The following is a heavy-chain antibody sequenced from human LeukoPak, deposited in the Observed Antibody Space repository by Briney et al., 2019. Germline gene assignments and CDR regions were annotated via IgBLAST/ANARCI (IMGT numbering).Heavy chain of an antibody. Sequence: PGESLKISCKGSGYTFTNHWIGWVRQVPGKGLEWMGMIWPDDSNIKYSPSFQGQVTISADKSIRTVYLQWNNLKASDTAIYYCARDGTRGYNYDYWGQGTLVTVSS. V-gene: IGHV5-51*01. CDR2: IWPDDSNI. CDR3: ARDGTRGYNYDY. J-gene: IGHJ4*02. CDR1: GYTFTNHW. D-gene: IGHD5-24*01.